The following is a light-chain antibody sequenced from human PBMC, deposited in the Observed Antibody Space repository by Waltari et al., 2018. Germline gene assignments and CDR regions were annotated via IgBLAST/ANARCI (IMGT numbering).Light chain of an antibody. V-gene: IGLV2-14*03. J-gene: IGLJ1*01. CDR3: SSFTTNNSLV. CDR2: DVT. CDR1: SSDVGTYNY. Sequence: QSALTQPASVSGSPGQSITISCTGTSSDVGTYNYVSRYPQLPGKAPKLIIYDVTTRPSGISNRFSGTKSGNTASLSISGLQAEDAADYYCSSFTTNNSLVLGSGTKVSVL.